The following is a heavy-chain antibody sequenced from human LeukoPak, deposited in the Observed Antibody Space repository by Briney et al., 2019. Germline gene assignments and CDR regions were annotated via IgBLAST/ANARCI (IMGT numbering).Heavy chain of an antibody. Sequence: VASVKVSCKASGYTFTNYGINWVRQAPGQGLEWMGWISAYNGNTNYAQKLQGRVTMTTDTSTSTAYMELRSLRSDDTAVYYCARDLDQYNGRFGGFGHDFWGQGTLVTVSS. CDR3: ARDLDQYNGRFGGFGHDF. CDR2: ISAYNGNT. V-gene: IGHV1-18*01. CDR1: GYTFTNYG. J-gene: IGHJ4*02. D-gene: IGHD3-10*01.